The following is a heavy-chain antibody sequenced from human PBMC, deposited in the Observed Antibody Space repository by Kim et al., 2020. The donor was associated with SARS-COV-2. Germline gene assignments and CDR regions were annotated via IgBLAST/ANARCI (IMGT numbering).Heavy chain of an antibody. D-gene: IGHD1-26*01. Sequence: DSVKGRFTISRDNAKNTLYLQMNSLRAEDTAVYYCARGWERPYYYYGMDVWGQGTTVTVSS. CDR3: ARGWERPYYYYGMDV. J-gene: IGHJ6*02. V-gene: IGHV3-74*01.